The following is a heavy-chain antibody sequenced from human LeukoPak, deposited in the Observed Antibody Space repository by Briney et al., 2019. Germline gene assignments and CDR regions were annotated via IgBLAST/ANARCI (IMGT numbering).Heavy chain of an antibody. D-gene: IGHD4-23*01. V-gene: IGHV4-4*07. J-gene: IGHJ4*02. Sequence: SETLSLTCSVSGGSISDFYWSWIRQPAGKGLEWIGRIYSSGNTNYNHSLKSRVTMSLDASKNQFSLKVSSVTAADTAVYYCARNSGDYWGQGTLVTVSS. CDR3: ARNSGDY. CDR2: IYSSGNT. CDR1: GGSISDFY.